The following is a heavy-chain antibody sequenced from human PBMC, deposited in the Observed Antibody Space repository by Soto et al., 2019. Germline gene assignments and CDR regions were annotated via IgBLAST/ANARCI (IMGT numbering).Heavy chain of an antibody. CDR3: AHRVSAPFWSGSFFDY. CDR1: GFSLSTSGVG. V-gene: IGHV2-5*01. J-gene: IGHJ4*02. D-gene: IGHD3-3*01. Sequence: QITLKESGPTLVKPTQTLTLTCTFSGFSLSTSGVGVGWIRQPPGKALEWLALIYWNDDKRYSPSLKSRLTITKDTSKHQVVLTMTNMDPVDTATYYCAHRVSAPFWSGSFFDYWGQGTLVTVSS. CDR2: IYWNDDK.